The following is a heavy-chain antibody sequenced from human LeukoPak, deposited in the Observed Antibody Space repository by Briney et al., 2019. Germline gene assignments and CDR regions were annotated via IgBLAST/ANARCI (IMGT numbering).Heavy chain of an antibody. J-gene: IGHJ4*02. D-gene: IGHD3-9*01. CDR1: GGSFSGYY. Sequence: PSETLSLTCAVYGGSFSGYYWSWIRQPPGKGLEWIGEINHSGSTNYNPSLKSRVTISVDTSKNQFSLKLSSVTAADTAVYYCASLTPYCDILTGYYNWGQGTLVTVSS. V-gene: IGHV4-34*01. CDR3: ASLTPYCDILTGYYN. CDR2: INHSGST.